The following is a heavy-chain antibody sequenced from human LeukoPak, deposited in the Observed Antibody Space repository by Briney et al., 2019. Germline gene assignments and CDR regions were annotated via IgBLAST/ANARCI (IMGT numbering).Heavy chain of an antibody. D-gene: IGHD2-15*01. CDR2: ISGSGGST. V-gene: IGHV3-23*01. CDR3: AKAYGYCSGGTCYSGVEY. J-gene: IGHJ4*02. Sequence: GGSLRLSCAASGFTFSSYAMTWVRQAPGKGLEWVSAISGSGGSTNYADSVKGRFTISRDNSKNTLDLQMNSLRAEDTAINYCAKAYGYCSGGTCYSGVEYWGQGTLVTVSS. CDR1: GFTFSSYA.